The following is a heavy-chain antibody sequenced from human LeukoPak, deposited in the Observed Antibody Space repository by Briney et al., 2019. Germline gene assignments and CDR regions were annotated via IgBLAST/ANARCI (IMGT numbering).Heavy chain of an antibody. J-gene: IGHJ4*02. Sequence: KPGGSLRLSCAASGFTFSDYYMSWIRQAPGKGLEWVSSISSSSSYIYYADSVKGRFTISRDNAKNSLYLQMNSLRAEDTAVYYCARDQGTGIAVAGFYYFDYWGQGTLVTVSS. V-gene: IGHV3-11*06. CDR3: ARDQGTGIAVAGFYYFDY. CDR2: ISSSSSYI. CDR1: GFTFSDYY. D-gene: IGHD6-19*01.